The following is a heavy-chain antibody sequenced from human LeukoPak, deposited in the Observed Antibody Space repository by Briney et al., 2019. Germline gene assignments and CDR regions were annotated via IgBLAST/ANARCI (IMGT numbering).Heavy chain of an antibody. CDR1: GFTFSDFH. CDR3: ARDTGRSRYYYGMDV. J-gene: IGHJ6*04. D-gene: IGHD2-8*02. Sequence: GGSLRLSWVASGFTFSDFHMSWIRQAPGKGLEWVSYISGGSTYLDYADSVKGRFTLSRDNAKNSLYLQMNSLRAEDTAVYYCARDTGRSRYYYGMDVWGKGTTVTVSP. V-gene: IGHV3-11*06. CDR2: ISGGSTYL.